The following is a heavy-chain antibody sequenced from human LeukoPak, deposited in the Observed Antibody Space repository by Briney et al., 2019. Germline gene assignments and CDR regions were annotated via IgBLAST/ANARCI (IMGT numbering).Heavy chain of an antibody. J-gene: IGHJ4*02. Sequence: GGSLRLSCAASGVTFSSYAMSWVRQAPGKGLDWVSSISSRGVATYYADSVKGRFTISRDNSKNTLCLQMNGLRAEDTALYYCARGVVVWGNNRQYYFDYWGQGTQVTVSS. D-gene: IGHD3-16*02. CDR1: GVTFSSYA. V-gene: IGHV3-23*01. CDR2: ISSRGVAT. CDR3: ARGVVVWGNNRQYYFDY.